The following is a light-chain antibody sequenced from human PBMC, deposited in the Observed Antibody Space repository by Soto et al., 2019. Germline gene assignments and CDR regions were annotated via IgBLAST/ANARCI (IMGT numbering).Light chain of an antibody. CDR1: QSVSSSY. V-gene: IGKV3-20*01. Sequence: EIVLTQSPGTLSLSPGERATLSCRASQSVSSSYLAWYQQKPGQAPRLLIYGASSRATGIPDRCSGSGSGTDFTLTISSLEPEDFAVYYCQQYGSSLFTFGPGTKVDIK. CDR2: GAS. CDR3: QQYGSSLFT. J-gene: IGKJ3*01.